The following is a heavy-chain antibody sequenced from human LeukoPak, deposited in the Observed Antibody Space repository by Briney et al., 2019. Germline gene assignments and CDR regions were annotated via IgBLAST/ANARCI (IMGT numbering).Heavy chain of an antibody. J-gene: IGHJ4*02. V-gene: IGHV1-3*01. CDR2: INARSGNT. CDR3: LTYYYGSGSYHY. D-gene: IGHD3-10*01. Sequence: GASVKVSCKASGGTFTSYAISWVGQAPGQGLGWMGWINARSGNTKYSQKFQGRVTITRDTPASTAYMELSSLRSEDTAFYYCLTYYYGSGSYHYWGQGTLVTVSS. CDR1: GGTFTSYA.